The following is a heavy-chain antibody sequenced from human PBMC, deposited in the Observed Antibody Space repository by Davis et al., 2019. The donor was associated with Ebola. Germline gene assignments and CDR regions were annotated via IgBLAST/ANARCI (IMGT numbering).Heavy chain of an antibody. CDR2: IYSGGST. CDR3: ARDQTTNWFDP. Sequence: GESLKISCAASGFTVSSNYMSWVRQAPGKGLEWVSVIYSGGSTYYADSVKGRFTISRDNSKNTLYLQMNSLRAEDTAVYYCARDQTTNWFDPWGQGTLVTVSS. CDR1: GFTVSSNY. V-gene: IGHV3-66*01. J-gene: IGHJ5*02. D-gene: IGHD1-7*01.